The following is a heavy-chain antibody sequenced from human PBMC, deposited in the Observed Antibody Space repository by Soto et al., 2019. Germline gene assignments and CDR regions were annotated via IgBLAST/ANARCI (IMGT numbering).Heavy chain of an antibody. CDR2: IIPIFGTA. CDR3: ASSYCSGGSCPLYYYDSSGYYDDY. CDR1: GGTFSSYA. Sequence: SVKVSCKASGGTFSSYAISWVRQAPRQGLEWMGGIIPIFGTANYAQKFQGRVTITADESTSTAYMELSSLRSEDTAVYYCASSYCSGGSCPLYYYDSSGYYDDYWGQGTLVTVSS. D-gene: IGHD3-22*01. J-gene: IGHJ4*02. V-gene: IGHV1-69*13.